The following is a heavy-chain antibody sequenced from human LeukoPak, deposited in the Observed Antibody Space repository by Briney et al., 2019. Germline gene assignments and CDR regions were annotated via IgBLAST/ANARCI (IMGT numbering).Heavy chain of an antibody. CDR2: ISYDGSNK. J-gene: IGHJ4*02. D-gene: IGHD6-19*01. Sequence: GGSLRLSCAASGFTFSSYAMHWVRQAPGKGLEWVAVISYDGSNKYYADSVKGRFTISRDNSKNTLYLQMNSLRAEDTAVYYCAKGRGIAVAGNDYWGQGTLVTVSS. CDR3: AKGRGIAVAGNDY. V-gene: IGHV3-30-3*01. CDR1: GFTFSSYA.